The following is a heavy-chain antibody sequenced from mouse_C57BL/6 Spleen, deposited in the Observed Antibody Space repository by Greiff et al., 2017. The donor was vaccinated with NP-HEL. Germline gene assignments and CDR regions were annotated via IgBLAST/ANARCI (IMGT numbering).Heavy chain of an antibody. J-gene: IGHJ3*01. CDR2: IDPSDSYT. Sequence: VQLQQPGAELVMPGASVKLSCKASGYTFTSYWMHWVKQRPGQGLEWIGEIDPSDSYTNYNQKFKGKSTLTVDKSSSTAYMQLSSLTSEDSAVYYCARSGYYGSSRWFAYWGQGTLVTVSA. V-gene: IGHV1-69*01. CDR3: ARSGYYGSSRWFAY. CDR1: GYTFTSYW. D-gene: IGHD1-1*01.